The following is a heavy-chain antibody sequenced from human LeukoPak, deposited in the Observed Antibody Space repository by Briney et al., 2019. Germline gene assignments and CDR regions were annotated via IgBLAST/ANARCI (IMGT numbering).Heavy chain of an antibody. CDR2: IIPFIGTA. CDR3: ASPGGYPAAWGAITMVRGVKNPDEAFDI. V-gene: IGHV1-69*13. Sequence: SVKVSCKASGGTFSSYAISWVRQAPGQGLEWMGGIIPFIGTANYAQKFQGRVTITADESTSTAYMELSSLRSEDTAMYYCASPGGYPAAWGAITMVRGVKNPDEAFDIWGQGTMVTVHS. D-gene: IGHD3-10*01. J-gene: IGHJ3*02. CDR1: GGTFSSYA.